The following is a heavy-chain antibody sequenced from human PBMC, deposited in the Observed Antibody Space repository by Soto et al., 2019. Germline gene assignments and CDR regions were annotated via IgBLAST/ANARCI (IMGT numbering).Heavy chain of an antibody. CDR1: GFTFSSFW. CDR3: SRSLDS. Sequence: PGGTLRLSCAASGFTFSSFWMDWVRQAPGQGLEWLANINPDGSEKHYVDSVKGRFTISRDNAKNSLYLQMSSLTAEDSALYYCSRSLDSWGQGTRVTVSS. V-gene: IGHV3-7*01. J-gene: IGHJ4*02. CDR2: INPDGSEK.